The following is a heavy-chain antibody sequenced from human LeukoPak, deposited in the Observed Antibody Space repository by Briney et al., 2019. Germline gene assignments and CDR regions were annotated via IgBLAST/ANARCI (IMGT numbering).Heavy chain of an antibody. Sequence: SETLSLTCTVSGGSISSSSYYWGWIRQPPGKGLEWIGSIYYSGSTYYNPSLKSRVTISVDTSKNQFSLKLSSVTAADTAVYFCARDASGDAFDIWGQGTKVTVSS. V-gene: IGHV4-39*02. CDR3: ARDASGDAFDI. D-gene: IGHD3-10*01. CDR2: IYYSGST. J-gene: IGHJ3*02. CDR1: GGSISSSSYY.